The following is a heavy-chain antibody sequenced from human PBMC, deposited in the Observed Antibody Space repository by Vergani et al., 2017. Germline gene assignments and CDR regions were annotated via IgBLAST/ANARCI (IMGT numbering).Heavy chain of an antibody. J-gene: IGHJ5*02. D-gene: IGHD3-3*01. V-gene: IGHV3-23*04. CDR1: GFTFSSYA. Sequence: EVQLVESGGGLVQPGGSLRLSCAASGFTFSSYAMSWVRQAPGKGLEWVSAISGSGGSTYYADSVKGRFTISRDNSKNTLYLQMNSLRSEDTAVYYCARDPSLEWLFPSINWFDPWGQGTLVTVSS. CDR3: ARDPSLEWLFPSINWFDP. CDR2: ISGSGGST.